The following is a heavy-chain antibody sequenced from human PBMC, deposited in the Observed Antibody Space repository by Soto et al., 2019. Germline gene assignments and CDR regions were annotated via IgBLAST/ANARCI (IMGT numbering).Heavy chain of an antibody. CDR2: ISGGGDRT. CDR1: GFTFINYA. Sequence: EVQLLESGGGLVQPGGSLRLSCVGSGFTFINYAINWVRQTPGKGLEWVSTISGGGDRTFDADTVKGRFPISRDNSKYTVNWHMNSLRAEDTAGYYCARNCLGSTSSPDWWYFDPWGRGTLVNVSS. V-gene: IGHV3-23*01. CDR3: ARNCLGSTSSPDWWYFDP. J-gene: IGHJ2*01. D-gene: IGHD2-2*01.